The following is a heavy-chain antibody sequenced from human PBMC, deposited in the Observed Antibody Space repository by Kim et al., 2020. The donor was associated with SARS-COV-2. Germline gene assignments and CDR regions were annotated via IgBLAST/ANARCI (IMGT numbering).Heavy chain of an antibody. CDR1: GGSISSYY. Sequence: SETLSLTCTVSGGSISSYYWSWIRQPPGKGLEWIGYIYYSGSTNYNPSLKSRVTISVDTSKNQFSLKLSSVTAADTAVYYCARGRNPFGVVPATTGGMDVWGQGTTVTVSS. J-gene: IGHJ6*02. V-gene: IGHV4-59*13. CDR2: IYYSGST. D-gene: IGHD3-3*01. CDR3: ARGRNPFGVVPATTGGMDV.